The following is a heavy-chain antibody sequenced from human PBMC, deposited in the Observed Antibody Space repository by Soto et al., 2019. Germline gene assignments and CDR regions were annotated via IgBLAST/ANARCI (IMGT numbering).Heavy chain of an antibody. CDR3: AREATDGARLDP. Sequence: QVQLQESGPGLVKPSQTLSLTCTVSGGSISSGDYYWSWIRQPPGKGPEWIGYIYYSGSTYYNPSLKSRVTISVGTSKNQVSLKLSSVTAADTAVYYCAREATDGARLDPWGQGTLVTVSS. J-gene: IGHJ5*02. CDR1: GGSISSGDYY. D-gene: IGHD5-12*01. CDR2: IYYSGST. V-gene: IGHV4-30-4*01.